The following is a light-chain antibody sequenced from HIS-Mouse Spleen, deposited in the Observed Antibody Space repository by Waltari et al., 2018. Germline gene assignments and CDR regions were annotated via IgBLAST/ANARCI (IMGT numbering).Light chain of an antibody. CDR3: CSYAGSSTLV. CDR2: EGS. J-gene: IGLJ3*02. V-gene: IGLV2-23*01. Sequence: QSALTQPASVSGSPGQSITISCTGTSIDVGRYNLVSWYQQHPGKAPKLMIYEGSKRPSGVSNRFSGSKSGNTASLTISGLQAEDEADYYCCSYAGSSTLVFGGGTKLTVL. CDR1: SIDVGRYNL.